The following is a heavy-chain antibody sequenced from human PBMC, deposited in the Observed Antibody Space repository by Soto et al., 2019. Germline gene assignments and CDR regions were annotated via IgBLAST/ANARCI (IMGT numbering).Heavy chain of an antibody. CDR3: ARGTGDSSGYFYVGY. D-gene: IGHD3-22*01. J-gene: IGHJ4*02. CDR1: GYTFTGYY. Sequence: ASVKVSCKASGYTFTGYYMHWVRQAPGQGLEWMGLVNSNSGGTTYAQKFQGRVTMTRDTSITTAYMELSGLRSDDTAVYYCARGTGDSSGYFYVGYWGQGTLGTVSS. V-gene: IGHV1-2*02. CDR2: VNSNSGGT.